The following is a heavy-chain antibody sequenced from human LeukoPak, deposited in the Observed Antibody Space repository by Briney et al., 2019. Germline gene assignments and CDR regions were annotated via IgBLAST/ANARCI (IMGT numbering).Heavy chain of an antibody. D-gene: IGHD4-17*01. V-gene: IGHV4-34*01. CDR3: ARGSTTVTTGWFDP. Sequence: SETLSLTCAVYGGSFSGYYWSWIRQPPGKGLEWIGEINHSGSTNYNPSLKSRVTISVDTSKNQFSLKLSSVTAADTAVYYCARGSTTVTTGWFDPWGQGTLVTVSS. J-gene: IGHJ5*02. CDR1: GGSFSGYY. CDR2: INHSGST.